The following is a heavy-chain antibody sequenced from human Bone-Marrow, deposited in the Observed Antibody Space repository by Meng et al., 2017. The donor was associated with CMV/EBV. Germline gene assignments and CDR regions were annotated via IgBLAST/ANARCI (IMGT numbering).Heavy chain of an antibody. CDR3: ARDTATALDY. V-gene: IGHV3-72*01. J-gene: IGHJ4*02. CDR1: GFTFTDHY. Sequence: LSLTCAASGFTFTDHYMDWVRQAPGKGLEWVGRIKNKLNSDTANYAASVKGRFTMSRDDSKNSLYLQMNSLKTEDTAVYYCARDTATALDYWGQGTLVTVSS. CDR2: IKNKLNSDTA. D-gene: IGHD2-21*02.